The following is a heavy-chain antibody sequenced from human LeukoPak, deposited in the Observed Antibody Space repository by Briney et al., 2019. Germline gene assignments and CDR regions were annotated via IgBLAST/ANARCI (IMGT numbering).Heavy chain of an antibody. J-gene: IGHJ3*02. CDR1: GGSISSRSYY. D-gene: IGHD3-3*01. CDR3: ARGGKRFLHAFDI. V-gene: IGHV4-39*07. CDR2: MYYSGST. Sequence: PSETLSLTCTVSGGSISSRSYYWGWIRQPPGKGLEWIGSMYYSGSTYYHPSLKSRVTISVDTSKNHFSLKLSSVTAADTAVYYCARGGKRFLHAFDIWGQGTMVTVSS.